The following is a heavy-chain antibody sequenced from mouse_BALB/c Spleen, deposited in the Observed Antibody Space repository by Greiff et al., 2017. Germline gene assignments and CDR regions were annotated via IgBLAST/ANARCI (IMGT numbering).Heavy chain of an antibody. CDR1: GYSITSDYA. Sequence: EVKLQESGPGLVKPSQSLSLTCTVTGYSITSDYAWNWIRQFPGNKLEWMGYISYSGSTSYNPSLKSRISITRDTSKNQFFLQLNSVTTEDTATYYCAMSTMITTFYAMDYWGQGTSVTVSS. V-gene: IGHV3-2*02. D-gene: IGHD2-4*01. CDR2: ISYSGST. CDR3: AMSTMITTFYAMDY. J-gene: IGHJ4*01.